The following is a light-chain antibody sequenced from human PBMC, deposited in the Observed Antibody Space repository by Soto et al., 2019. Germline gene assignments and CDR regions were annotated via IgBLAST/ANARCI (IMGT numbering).Light chain of an antibody. CDR3: VSYTTFSSYV. CDR1: SSDVGKYNL. V-gene: IGLV2-14*02. J-gene: IGLJ1*01. CDR2: DVS. Sequence: QSALTQPASVSGSPGQSITISCTGTSSDVGKYNLVSWYQQYPGKAPKLMIYDVSNRPSGVSNRFSGSKSGNTASLTISGLQAEDEAEYYCVSYTTFSSYVFGTGTKLTVL.